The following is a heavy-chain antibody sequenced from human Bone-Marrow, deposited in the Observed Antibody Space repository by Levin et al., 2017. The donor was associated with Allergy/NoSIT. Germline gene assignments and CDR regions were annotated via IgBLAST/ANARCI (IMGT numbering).Heavy chain of an antibody. V-gene: IGHV3-15*05. Sequence: GESLKISCAASGFTFSTVSMTWVRQAPGKGLEWVGRFTSKSDGGTPEYAPAVQGRFTITRDDTRKMVYLHMDTLTTEDTGTYYCSTGITRWQGNYFDFWGQGTLVTVSS. CDR1: GFTFSTVS. CDR2: FTSKSDGGTP. D-gene: IGHD2-15*01. CDR3: STGITRWQGNYFDF. J-gene: IGHJ4*02.